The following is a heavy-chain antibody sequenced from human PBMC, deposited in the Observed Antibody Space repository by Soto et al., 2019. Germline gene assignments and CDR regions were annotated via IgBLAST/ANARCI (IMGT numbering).Heavy chain of an antibody. CDR1: GFTFSSYA. CDR2: ISYDGSNK. CDR3: AREGCSGGSCYFLMNYFDY. J-gene: IGHJ4*02. V-gene: IGHV3-30-3*01. D-gene: IGHD2-15*01. Sequence: GGSLRLSCAASGFTFSSYAMHWVRQAPGKGLEWVAVISYDGSNKYYTDSVKGRFTISRDNSKNTLYLQMNSLRAEDTAVYYCAREGCSGGSCYFLMNYFDYWGQGTLVTVSS.